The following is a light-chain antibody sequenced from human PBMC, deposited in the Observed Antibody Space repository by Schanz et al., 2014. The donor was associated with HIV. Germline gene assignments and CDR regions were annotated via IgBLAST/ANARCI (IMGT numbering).Light chain of an antibody. J-gene: IGKJ5*01. CDR1: QRLSSSY. CDR3: QQYNNWPPIT. Sequence: EIVLTQSPGSLSLSPGGRATLSCGASQRLSSSYLAWYQQKPGQAPRLLIYGASSRATGIPDRFSGSGSGTDFTLTISSLQSEDFAVYYCQQYNNWPPITFGQGTRLEIK. CDR2: GAS. V-gene: IGKV3-20*01.